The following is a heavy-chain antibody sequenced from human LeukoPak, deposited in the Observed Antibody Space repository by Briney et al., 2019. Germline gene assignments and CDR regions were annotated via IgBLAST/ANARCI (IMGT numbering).Heavy chain of an antibody. J-gene: IGHJ4*02. V-gene: IGHV3-23*01. D-gene: IGHD3-16*01. CDR3: AKDIGKRGNFDY. CDR2: ISGSGGST. Sequence: GGSLRLSCAASGFTFDDYGMSWVRQAPGKGLEWVSAISGSGGSTYYADSVKGRFTISRDNSKNTLYLQMNSLRAEDTAVYYCAKDIGKRGNFDYWGQGTLVTVSS. CDR1: GFTFDDYG.